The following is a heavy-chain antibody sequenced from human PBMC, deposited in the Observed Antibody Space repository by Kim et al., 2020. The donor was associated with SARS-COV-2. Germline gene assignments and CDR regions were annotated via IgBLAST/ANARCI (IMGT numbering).Heavy chain of an antibody. CDR1: GFTFSSYW. V-gene: IGHV3-7*01. CDR2: IKQDGSEK. Sequence: GGSLRLSCAASGFTFSSYWMSWVRQAPGKGLEWVANIKQDGSEKYYVDSVKGRFTISRDNAKNSLYLQMNSLRAEDTAVYYCARDRHCSSTSCADYYYYGRDVWGQGTTVTVSS. J-gene: IGHJ6*02. CDR3: ARDRHCSSTSCADYYYYGRDV. D-gene: IGHD2-2*01.